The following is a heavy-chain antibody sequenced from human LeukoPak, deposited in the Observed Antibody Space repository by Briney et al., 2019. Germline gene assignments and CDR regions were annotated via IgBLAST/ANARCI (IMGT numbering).Heavy chain of an antibody. CDR3: AAAGITMVRGVMPDWFDP. V-gene: IGHV3-23*01. J-gene: IGHJ5*02. CDR1: GFTFSSYA. D-gene: IGHD3-10*01. Sequence: GGSLRLSCAASGFTFSSYAMNWVRQAPGKGLEWVSAISGSGGSTYYADSVKGRFTISRDNSKNTLYLQMNSLRAEDTALYYCAAAGITMVRGVMPDWFDPWGQGTLVTVSS. CDR2: ISGSGGST.